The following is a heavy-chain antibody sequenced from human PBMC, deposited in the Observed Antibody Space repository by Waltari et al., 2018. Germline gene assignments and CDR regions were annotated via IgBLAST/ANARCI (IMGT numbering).Heavy chain of an antibody. D-gene: IGHD3-10*01. J-gene: IGHJ4*02. CDR3: ARGEYYGSRTPDY. Sequence: QVQLQESGPGLVKPSATLSLTCTVSGGSIPSYNGLWIRQPPGKGLEFIGYMYYSGSTNYNPSLKSRVAISVDTSKNQFSLKVSSVTAADTAVYYCARGEYYGSRTPDYWGQGTLITVSS. CDR2: MYYSGST. CDR1: GGSIPSYN. V-gene: IGHV4-59*13.